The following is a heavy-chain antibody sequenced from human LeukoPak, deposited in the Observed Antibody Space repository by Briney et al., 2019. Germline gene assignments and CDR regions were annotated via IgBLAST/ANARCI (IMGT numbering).Heavy chain of an antibody. CDR3: AKSAVRWELESFDY. Sequence: PGGSPRLSCAASGFTFSSYGMHWVRQAPGKGLEWVAFIRYDGSNKYYADSVKGRFTISRDNSRNTLYLQMNSLRAEDTAVCYCAKSAVRWELESFDYWGQGTLVTVSS. CDR2: IRYDGSNK. CDR1: GFTFSSYG. J-gene: IGHJ4*02. D-gene: IGHD1-26*01. V-gene: IGHV3-30*02.